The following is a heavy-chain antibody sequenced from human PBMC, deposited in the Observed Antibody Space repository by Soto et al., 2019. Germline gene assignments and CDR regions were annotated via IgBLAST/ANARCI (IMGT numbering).Heavy chain of an antibody. V-gene: IGHV1-8*01. Sequence: SVKVSCKASGYTFITYDINWVRQAPGQGLEWMGWMNPYNGNAGYAQKFQGRVTMTRNTSISTAYMELTSLKSNDTAVYFCARRKERSGPHYFDSWGQGALVTVSS. J-gene: IGHJ4*02. CDR3: ARRKERSGPHYFDS. CDR2: MNPYNGNA. D-gene: IGHD1-1*01. CDR1: GYTFITYD.